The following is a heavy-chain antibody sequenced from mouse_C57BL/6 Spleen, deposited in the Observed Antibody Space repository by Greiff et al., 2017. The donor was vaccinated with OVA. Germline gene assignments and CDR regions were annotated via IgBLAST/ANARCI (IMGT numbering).Heavy chain of an antibody. CDR2: IHPNSGST. Sequence: HVQLQQPGAELVKPGASVKLSCKASGYTFTSYWLHWVTQRPGQGLEWIGMIHPNSGSTNYNEKFKSKATLTVDKSSSTAYMQLSSLTSEDSAVYYCARYDYDPHAMDYWGQGTSVTVSS. D-gene: IGHD2-4*01. J-gene: IGHJ4*01. CDR1: GYTFTSYW. CDR3: ARYDYDPHAMDY. V-gene: IGHV1-64*01.